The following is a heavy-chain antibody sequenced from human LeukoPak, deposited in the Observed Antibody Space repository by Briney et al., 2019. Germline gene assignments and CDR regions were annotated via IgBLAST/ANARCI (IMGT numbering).Heavy chain of an antibody. Sequence: PGGSLRLSCAASGFSFSSYGMTWVRQAPGKGLEWVSTISGSGGSTYYADSVKGRFTISRDNSKNTLYLQMNSLRAEDTAVYYCAKFRWSYYDSSGYFDYWGQGTLVTVSS. CDR3: AKFRWSYYDSSGYFDY. V-gene: IGHV3-23*01. D-gene: IGHD3-22*01. CDR2: ISGSGGST. J-gene: IGHJ4*02. CDR1: GFSFSSYG.